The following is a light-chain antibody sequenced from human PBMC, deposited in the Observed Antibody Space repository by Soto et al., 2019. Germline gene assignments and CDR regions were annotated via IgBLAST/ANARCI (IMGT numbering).Light chain of an antibody. CDR3: SSYRSSSSFV. CDR1: SSDVGGYNY. J-gene: IGLJ1*01. V-gene: IGLV2-14*01. Sequence: QSVLTQPASVSGSPGQSSTISCTGTSSDVGGYNYVSWYQQHPGKAPKLMIYEVSNRPSGVSSRFSGSKSGNTASLTISGLQAEDEADYYCSSYRSSSSFVFGTGTKVTVL. CDR2: EVS.